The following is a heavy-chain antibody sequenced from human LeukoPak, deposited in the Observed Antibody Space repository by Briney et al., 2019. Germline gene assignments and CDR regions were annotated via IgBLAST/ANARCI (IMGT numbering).Heavy chain of an antibody. CDR2: IWYVGSHK. Sequence: GGSLRLSCAASGFTFSIHGMHWVRQPPGKGLEWVSVIWYVGSHKYYAASVKGRFTISRVNTKNTLYLQMNSLRAEDTSVYYCAKCVAIRITILGVITDYGMDVWGQGSTVTVSS. V-gene: IGHV3-33*06. CDR1: GFTFSIHG. J-gene: IGHJ6*02. CDR3: AKCVAIRITILGVITDYGMDV. D-gene: IGHD3-3*01.